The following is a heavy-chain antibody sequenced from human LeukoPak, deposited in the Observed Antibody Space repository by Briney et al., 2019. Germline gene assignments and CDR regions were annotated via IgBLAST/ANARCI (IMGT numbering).Heavy chain of an antibody. J-gene: IGHJ6*03. CDR2: ISSSSSYI. Sequence: GGSLRLSCAASGFTFSSYSMNWVRQAPGKGLEWVSSISSSSSYIYYADSVKGRFTISRDNARNTLYLQMNSLRAEDTALYYCAKDGDTVSGTYYFDMDVWGKGTTVTISS. V-gene: IGHV3-21*01. CDR1: GFTFSSYS. CDR3: AKDGDTVSGTYYFDMDV. D-gene: IGHD1-26*01.